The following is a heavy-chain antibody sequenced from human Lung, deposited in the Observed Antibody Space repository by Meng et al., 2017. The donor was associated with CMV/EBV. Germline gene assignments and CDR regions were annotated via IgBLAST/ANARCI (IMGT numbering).Heavy chain of an antibody. D-gene: IGHD2/OR15-2a*01. CDR1: GGSISSSSYY. Sequence: GSLRLSCTVFGGSISSSSYYWGWIRQPPGKGLEWIGSIYYSGSTYYNPSLKSRVTISVDTSKNQFSLKLSSVTAADTAVYYCARGVIASNYYYYGMDVWGQGTXVTVSS. V-gene: IGHV4-39*07. CDR2: IYYSGST. J-gene: IGHJ6*02. CDR3: ARGVIASNYYYYGMDV.